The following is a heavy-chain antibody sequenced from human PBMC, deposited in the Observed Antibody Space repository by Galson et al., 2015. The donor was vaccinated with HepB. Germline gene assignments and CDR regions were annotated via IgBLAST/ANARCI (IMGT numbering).Heavy chain of an antibody. Sequence: SLRLSCAASGFTFSSYEMNWVRQAPGKGLEWVSYISSSGSTIYYADSVKGRFTISRDNAKNSLYLQMNSLRAEDTAVYYRAREIPFGYFDYWGQGTLVTVSS. CDR2: ISSSGSTI. D-gene: IGHD3-16*01. V-gene: IGHV3-48*03. J-gene: IGHJ4*02. CDR1: GFTFSSYE. CDR3: AREIPFGYFDY.